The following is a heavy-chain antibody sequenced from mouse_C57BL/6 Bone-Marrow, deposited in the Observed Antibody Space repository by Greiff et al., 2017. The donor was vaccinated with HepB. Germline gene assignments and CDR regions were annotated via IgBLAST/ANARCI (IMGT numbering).Heavy chain of an antibody. Sequence: QVQLKQPGAELVKPGASVKLSCKASGYTFTSYWMHWVKQRPGRGLEWIGRIDPNSGGTKYNEKFKSKATLTVDKPSSTAYMQLSSLTSEDSAVYYCARRHDYDAMDYWGQGTSVTVSS. V-gene: IGHV1-72*01. CDR1: GYTFTSYW. CDR2: IDPNSGGT. CDR3: ARRHDYDAMDY. J-gene: IGHJ4*01. D-gene: IGHD3-2*01.